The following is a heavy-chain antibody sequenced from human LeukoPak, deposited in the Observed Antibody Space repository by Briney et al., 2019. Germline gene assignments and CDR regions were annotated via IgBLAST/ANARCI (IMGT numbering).Heavy chain of an antibody. D-gene: IGHD3-3*01. CDR1: GYTFTSYD. Sequence: GASVKVSCKASGYTFTSYDINWVRQATGQGLEWMGWINPNSGGTNYAQKFQGRVTMTRDTSISTAYMELSRLRSDDTAVYYCARQYYDFWSGYIERYYYYYGMDVWGQGTTVTVSS. CDR2: INPNSGGT. CDR3: ARQYYDFWSGYIERYYYYYGMDV. V-gene: IGHV1-2*02. J-gene: IGHJ6*02.